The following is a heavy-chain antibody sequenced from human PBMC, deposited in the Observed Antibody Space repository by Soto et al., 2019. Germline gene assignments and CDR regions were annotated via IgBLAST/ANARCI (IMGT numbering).Heavy chain of an antibody. CDR2: ISGSGGST. CDR1: GFTFSSYA. V-gene: IGHV3-23*01. J-gene: IGHJ4*02. CDR3: AKIPPGYSYGYSYFDY. Sequence: GGSLRLSCAASGFTFSSYAMSWVRQAPGKGLEWASAISGSGGSTYYADSVKGRFTISRDNSKNTLYLQMNSLRAEDTAVYYCAKIPPGYSYGYSYFDYWGQGTLVTVSS. D-gene: IGHD5-18*01.